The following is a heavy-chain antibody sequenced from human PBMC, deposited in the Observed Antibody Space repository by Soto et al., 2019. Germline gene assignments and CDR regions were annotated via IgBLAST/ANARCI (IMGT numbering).Heavy chain of an antibody. CDR2: INPSGGST. CDR3: ARSQWLVPQVGNYSDY. CDR1: GYTFTSYY. V-gene: IGHV1-46*03. Sequence: GASGKVSCEASGYTFTSYYMHWVRQAPGQGLEWMGIINPSGGSTSYAQKLQGRVTMTTDTSTSTAYMELRSLRSDDTAVYYCARSQWLVPQVGNYSDYRGPGPLVTVS. J-gene: IGHJ4*02. D-gene: IGHD6-19*01.